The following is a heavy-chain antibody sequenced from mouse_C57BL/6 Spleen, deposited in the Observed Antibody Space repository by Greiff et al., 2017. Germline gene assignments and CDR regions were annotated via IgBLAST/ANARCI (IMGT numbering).Heavy chain of an antibody. CDR2: IYPGDGDT. V-gene: IGHV1-80*01. D-gene: IGHD2-4*01. CDR3: ARGGGDYDDY. Sequence: VKLMESGAELVKPGASVKISCKASGYAFSSYWMNWVKQRPGKGLEWIGQIYPGDGDTNYNGKFKGKATLTADKSSSTAYMQLSSLTSEDSAVYFCARGGGDYDDYWGQGTTLTVSS. CDR1: GYAFSSYW. J-gene: IGHJ2*01.